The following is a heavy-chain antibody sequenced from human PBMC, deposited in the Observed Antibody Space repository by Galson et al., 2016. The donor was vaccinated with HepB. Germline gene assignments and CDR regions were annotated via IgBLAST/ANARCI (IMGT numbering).Heavy chain of an antibody. D-gene: IGHD3-16*01. J-gene: IGHJ6*02. CDR3: SRGGGMYYSMDV. V-gene: IGHV3-21*01. Sequence: SLRLSCAASGFAFGSHWMHWVRQAPGKGLEWVSSISSSRGYIYYSDSVRGRVTISSDNARNSLYLRMDSLRAEDTAVYFCSRGGGMYYSMDVWGQGTAVTV. CDR1: GFAFGSHW. CDR2: ISSSRGYI.